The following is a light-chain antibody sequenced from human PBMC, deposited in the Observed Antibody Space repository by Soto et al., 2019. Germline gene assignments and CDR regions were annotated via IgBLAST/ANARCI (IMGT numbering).Light chain of an antibody. CDR1: QSVSRD. J-gene: IGKJ3*01. CDR2: DAS. CDR3: QHRHN. Sequence: DIVLTQSPATLSLSPGERATLSCRASQSVSRDFAWYQQKPGQAPRLLIYDASNRATGIPGRFSGSGSGTDFTLTINSLQPEDFAVYYCQHRHNFGPGTKVDFK. V-gene: IGKV3-11*01.